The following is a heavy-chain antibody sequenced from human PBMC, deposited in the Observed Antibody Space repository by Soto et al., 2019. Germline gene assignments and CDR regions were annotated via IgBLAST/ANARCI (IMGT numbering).Heavy chain of an antibody. Sequence: QVHLEQSGAEVKKPGSSVKVSCKAAGGTFSTYTLIWVRQAPGQGLEWMGRNIPMLTVTNSAQKFQGRVTLTADKSTSTAFMELTSLTSDDTAVYYCSIGSWSAETFDVWGQGTMVTVSS. D-gene: IGHD2-2*01. CDR2: NIPMLTVT. J-gene: IGHJ3*01. V-gene: IGHV1-69*02. CDR1: GGTFSTYT. CDR3: SIGSWSAETFDV.